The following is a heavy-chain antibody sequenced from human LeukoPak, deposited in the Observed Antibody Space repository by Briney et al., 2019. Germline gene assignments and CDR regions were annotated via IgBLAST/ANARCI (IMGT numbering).Heavy chain of an antibody. Sequence: PSETLSLTCNVSGGSISGYYWSRTRQPPGKGLEWIGYIYSSGDTNYNPSLKSRVTISVAASKNQFSLKLSSVTAADTAVYYCARRPISAYYTSWGQGTLVTVSS. CDR2: IYSSGDT. D-gene: IGHD3-22*01. CDR1: GGSISGYY. CDR3: ARRPISAYYTS. V-gene: IGHV4-59*08. J-gene: IGHJ5*02.